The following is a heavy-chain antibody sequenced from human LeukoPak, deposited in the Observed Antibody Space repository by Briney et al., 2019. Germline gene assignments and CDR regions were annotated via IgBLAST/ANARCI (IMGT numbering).Heavy chain of an antibody. CDR1: GFDLSTYT. Sequence: PGGSLRLSCVASGFDLSTYTMNWVRQAPGKELEWVSSITGNSHYIYYADSVKGRFNISRDNAQNSLFLQMNSLRAEDTAVYYCARDQGRAWGRGILVTVSS. J-gene: IGHJ5*02. CDR2: ITGNSHYI. V-gene: IGHV3-21*01. CDR3: ARDQGRA.